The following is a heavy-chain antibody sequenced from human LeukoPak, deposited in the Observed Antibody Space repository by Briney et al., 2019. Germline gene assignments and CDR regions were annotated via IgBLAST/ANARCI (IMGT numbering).Heavy chain of an antibody. CDR1: GYTFTGYN. J-gene: IGHJ4*02. V-gene: IGHV1-2*02. Sequence: GASVKVSCEASGYTFTGYNIHWVRQAPGQGLEWMGWMIPNSGDTNTAQKFQGRVAMTRDTSINTAYMELTGLRSDDTAIYYCARADSGTYSINYWGQGTLVTVFS. CDR2: MIPNSGDT. CDR3: ARADSGTYSINY. D-gene: IGHD1-26*01.